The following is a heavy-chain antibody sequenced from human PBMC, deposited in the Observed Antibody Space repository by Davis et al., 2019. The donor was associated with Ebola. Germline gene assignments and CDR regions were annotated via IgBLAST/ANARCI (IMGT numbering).Heavy chain of an antibody. CDR3: ARHPGGNNYDPWSYYFDY. J-gene: IGHJ4*02. CDR2: IYYDGST. CDR1: GGSIGSHK. D-gene: IGHD1/OR15-1a*01. Sequence: SETLSLTCTVSGGSIGSHKWSWVRQPPGKGLEWIGYIYYDGSTNYNPSLKSRVTMLLDRSKAQFSLKLRSVTAADTAVYFCARHPGGNNYDPWSYYFDYWGPGTLVTVSS. V-gene: IGHV4-59*08.